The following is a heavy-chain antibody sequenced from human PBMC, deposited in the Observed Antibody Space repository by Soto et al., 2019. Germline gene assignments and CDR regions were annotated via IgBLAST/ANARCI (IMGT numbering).Heavy chain of an antibody. J-gene: IGHJ6*02. V-gene: IGHV4-34*01. D-gene: IGHD5-18*01. CDR3: ARVRYSYGYYYYYGMDV. Sequence: SETLSLTCAVYGGSFSGYYWSWIRQPPGKGLEWIGEINHSGSTNYNPSLKSRVTISVDTSKNQFSLKLSSVTAADTAVYYCARVRYSYGYYYYYGMDVWGQGTTVTVPS. CDR2: INHSGST. CDR1: GGSFSGYY.